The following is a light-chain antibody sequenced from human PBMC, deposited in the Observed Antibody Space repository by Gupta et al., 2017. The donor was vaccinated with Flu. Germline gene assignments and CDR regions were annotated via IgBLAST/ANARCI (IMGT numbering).Light chain of an antibody. CDR2: GNS. J-gene: IGLJ1*01. CDR3: QSYDSSRSGWV. CDR1: SSNIGAGYD. V-gene: IGLV1-40*01. Sequence: VTTSCTGSSSNIGAGYDVRWYQQLPATAPNLLIYGNSNRPSGVPDRFSGSKSGTSASLAITGLQAEDGADYYCQSYDSSRSGWVFGTGTKVTVL.